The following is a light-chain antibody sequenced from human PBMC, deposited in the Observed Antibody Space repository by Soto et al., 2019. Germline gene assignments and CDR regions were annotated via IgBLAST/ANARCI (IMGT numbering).Light chain of an antibody. J-gene: IGKJ4*01. Sequence: EIVLTQSPGTLSLSPGERATLSCRASQSVPNDFLAWYQQKPGQSPSLLIFGASRRAAGIPDKFRGSGSGTDFSLTIPRLEPEDFTVYYCQPYGRSLTFGGGTRVEIK. CDR3: QPYGRSLT. V-gene: IGKV3-20*01. CDR2: GAS. CDR1: QSVPNDF.